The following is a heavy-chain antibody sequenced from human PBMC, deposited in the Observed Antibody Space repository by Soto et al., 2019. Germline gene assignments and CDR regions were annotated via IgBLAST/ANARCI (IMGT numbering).Heavy chain of an antibody. Sequence: SETLSLTCAVYGGSFSGYYWSWIRQPPGKGLEWIGEINHSGSTNYNPSLKSRVTISVDTSKSQFSLKLSSVTAADTAVYYRARGRRKNEYSSSWPYYFDYWGQGTLVTVSS. CDR3: ARGRRKNEYSSSWPYYFDY. CDR1: GGSFSGYY. D-gene: IGHD6-13*01. CDR2: INHSGST. J-gene: IGHJ4*02. V-gene: IGHV4-34*01.